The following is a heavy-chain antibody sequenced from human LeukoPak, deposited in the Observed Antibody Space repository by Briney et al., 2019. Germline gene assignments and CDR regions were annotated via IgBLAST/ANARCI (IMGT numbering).Heavy chain of an antibody. V-gene: IGHV3-23*01. Sequence: GGSLRLSCAASGFTFSSYAMSWVRQAPGKGLEWVSAISGSGGSTYYADSVKGRFTISRDNSKNTLYLQMSSLRAEDTAVYYCAKDVVVIRGYFDYWGQGTLVTVSS. D-gene: IGHD2-21*01. CDR3: AKDVVVIRGYFDY. J-gene: IGHJ4*02. CDR1: GFTFSSYA. CDR2: ISGSGGST.